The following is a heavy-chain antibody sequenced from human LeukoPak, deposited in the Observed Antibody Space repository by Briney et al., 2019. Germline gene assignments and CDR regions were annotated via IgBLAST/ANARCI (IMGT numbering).Heavy chain of an antibody. V-gene: IGHV4-61*02. CDR3: ARARLSYTFDY. J-gene: IGHJ4*02. D-gene: IGHD1-26*01. CDR1: GGSISSGSYY. CDR2: IYTSGST. Sequence: SETLSLTCTVSGGSISSGSYYWSWIRQPAGKGLEWIGRIYTSGSTNYNPSLKSRVTISVDTSKNQFSLKLSSVTAADTAVYYCARARLSYTFDYWGQGTLVTVSS.